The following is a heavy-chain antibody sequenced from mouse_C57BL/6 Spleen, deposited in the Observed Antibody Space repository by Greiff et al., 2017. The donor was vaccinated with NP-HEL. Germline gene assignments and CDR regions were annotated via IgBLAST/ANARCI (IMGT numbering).Heavy chain of an antibody. CDR1: GYTFTSYW. Sequence: QVQLQQPGAELVKPGASVKLSCKASGYTFTSYWMHWVTQRPGQGLEWIGMIHPNSGSTNYNETFKSKATLTVEQSSSTAYMQLSSLTSEDSAVYYCARDGGNDPLSPFAYWGQGTLVTVSA. J-gene: IGHJ3*01. D-gene: IGHD1-1*01. CDR3: ARDGGNDPLSPFAY. V-gene: IGHV1-64*01. CDR2: IHPNSGST.